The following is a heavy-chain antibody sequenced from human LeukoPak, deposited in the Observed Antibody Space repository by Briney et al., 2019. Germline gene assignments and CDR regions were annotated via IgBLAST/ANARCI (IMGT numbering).Heavy chain of an antibody. CDR1: GFTVSGNY. CDR3: ARGIAAAASPDY. D-gene: IGHD6-13*01. J-gene: IGHJ4*02. CDR2: IYVGGST. Sequence: GASLRLSCAASGFTVSGNYLSWVRQAPGKGLEWVSTIYVGGSTYYAGSVQGRFTISRDNSKNTLYLQMNTLRVEDTAVYYCARGIAAAASPDYWGQGTLVTV. V-gene: IGHV3-66*01.